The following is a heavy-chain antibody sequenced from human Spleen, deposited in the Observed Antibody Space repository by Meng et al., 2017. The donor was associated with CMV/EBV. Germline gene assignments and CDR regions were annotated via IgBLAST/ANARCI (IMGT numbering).Heavy chain of an antibody. Sequence: GESLKISCAASGFTFSSYRMNWVRQAPGKGLEWVSSIGSSSDYIYYADSVKGRFTISRDNARNSLFLQMNSLSVEDTAIYYCARDTPGDWGQGTLVTVSS. CDR3: ARDTPGD. CDR1: GFTFSSYR. V-gene: IGHV3-21*01. J-gene: IGHJ4*02. D-gene: IGHD3-10*01. CDR2: IGSSSDYI.